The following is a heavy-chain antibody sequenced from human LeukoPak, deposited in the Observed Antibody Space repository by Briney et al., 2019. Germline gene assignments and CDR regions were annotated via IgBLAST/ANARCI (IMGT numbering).Heavy chain of an antibody. Sequence: SGTLSLTCAVYGGSFSGYYWSWIRQPPGKGLEWIGEINHSGSTNYNPSLKSRVTISVDTSKNQFSLKLSSVTAADTAVYYCARVSGYDQYYYYGMDVWGQGTTVTVSS. CDR3: ARVSGYDQYYYYGMDV. CDR1: GGSFSGYY. CDR2: INHSGST. V-gene: IGHV4-34*01. D-gene: IGHD5-12*01. J-gene: IGHJ6*02.